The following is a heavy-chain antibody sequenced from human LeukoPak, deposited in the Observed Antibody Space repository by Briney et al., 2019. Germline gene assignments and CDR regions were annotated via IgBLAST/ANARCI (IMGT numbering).Heavy chain of an antibody. CDR3: AREGLRAFLRYFDPNRPVDP. Sequence: ASVKVSFKASGSTFTGYYMHWVWQAPGQGLEWMGWINPNSGGTNYAQKFQGRVTMTRDTSISTAYMELSRLTSDDTAVYYSAREGLRAFLRYFDPNRPVDPWGQGTMVTVSS. CDR2: INPNSGGT. D-gene: IGHD3-9*01. V-gene: IGHV1-2*02. CDR1: GSTFTGYY. J-gene: IGHJ5*02.